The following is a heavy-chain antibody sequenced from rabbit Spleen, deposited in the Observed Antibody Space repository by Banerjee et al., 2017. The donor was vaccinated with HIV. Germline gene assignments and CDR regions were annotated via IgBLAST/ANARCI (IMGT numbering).Heavy chain of an antibody. D-gene: IGHD7-1*01. CDR3: ARSYSRHMVYPDWFNL. J-gene: IGHJ4*01. CDR2: IYTGSSGST. V-gene: IGHV1S45*01. Sequence: QEQLVESGGGLVQPEGSLTLTCTASGFSFSSGYDMCWVRQAPGKGLEWIACIYTGSSGSTYYASWAKGRFTISKTSSTTVTLQMTSLTAADTATYFCARSYSRHMVYPDWFNLWGQGTLVTVS. CDR1: GFSFSSGYD.